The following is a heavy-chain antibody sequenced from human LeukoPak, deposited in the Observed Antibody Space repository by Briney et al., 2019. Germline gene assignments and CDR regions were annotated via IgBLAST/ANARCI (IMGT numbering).Heavy chain of an antibody. CDR2: INMDGSEK. D-gene: IGHD3-22*01. V-gene: IGHV3-7*01. CDR1: GFTFGNYW. CDR3: ARRRGYYDSSGYYSY. J-gene: IGHJ4*02. Sequence: PGGSLTLSCAASGFTFGNYWMSWVRQAPGKGPEWVAHINMDGSEKYYVDSVKGRFTISRDNAKNSLYLQMNSLRAEDTAVYYCARRRGYYDSSGYYSYWGQGTLVTVSS.